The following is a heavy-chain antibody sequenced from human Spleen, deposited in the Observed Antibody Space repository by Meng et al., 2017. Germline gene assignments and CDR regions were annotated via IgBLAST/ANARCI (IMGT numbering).Heavy chain of an antibody. CDR2: LGAHDGDT. D-gene: IGHD3-10*01. J-gene: IGHJ4*02. Sequence: QVQPVQSGPEVKKPGASVKVPCKASDYTFTGYGVSWVRQAPGQGLEWMAWLGAHDGDTSHASKFQGRVTVSADRPTATAYMELRSLRSDDTAVYYCARGTPGRSYSDYWGQGTLVTVSS. CDR3: ARGTPGRSYSDY. CDR1: DYTFTGYG. V-gene: IGHV1-18*01.